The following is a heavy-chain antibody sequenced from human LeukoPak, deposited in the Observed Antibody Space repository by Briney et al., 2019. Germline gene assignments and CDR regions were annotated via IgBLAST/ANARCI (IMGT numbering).Heavy chain of an antibody. Sequence: GGSLRLSCDTSGFTFNRFTMSWVRQAPGKGLGWVSSISGSAISMDYADSVKGRFTISRDNAKNSVHLQMNSLRAEDTAVYYCAKVFDILIGSFDYWGQGALVTVSS. J-gene: IGHJ4*02. CDR2: ISGSAISM. CDR1: GFTFNRFT. V-gene: IGHV3-21*01. CDR3: AKVFDILIGSFDY. D-gene: IGHD3-9*01.